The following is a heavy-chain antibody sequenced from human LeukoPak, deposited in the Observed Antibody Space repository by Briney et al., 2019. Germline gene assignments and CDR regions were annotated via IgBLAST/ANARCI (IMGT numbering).Heavy chain of an antibody. Sequence: SVKVSCKASGYTFSSYAISWVRQAPGQGLEWMGRIIPILGIANYAQKFQGRVTITADKSTSTAYMELSSLRSEDTAVYYCARVVHRWSLDYWGQGTLVTVSS. CDR2: IIPILGIA. V-gene: IGHV1-69*04. D-gene: IGHD4-23*01. CDR1: GYTFSSYA. J-gene: IGHJ4*02. CDR3: ARVVHRWSLDY.